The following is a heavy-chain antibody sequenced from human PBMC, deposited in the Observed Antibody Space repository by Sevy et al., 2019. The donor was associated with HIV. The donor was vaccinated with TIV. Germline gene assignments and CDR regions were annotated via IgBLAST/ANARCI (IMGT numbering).Heavy chain of an antibody. CDR3: ARANYDSSGYYFGWFDP. CDR1: GGTFSSYA. Sequence: ASVKVSCKASGGTFSSYAISWVRQAPGQGLEWMGGIIPILGTANYAQKFQGRVTITADESTSTAYMELSSRRSEDTAVYYCARANYDSSGYYFGWFDPWGQGTLVTVSS. J-gene: IGHJ5*02. D-gene: IGHD3-22*01. V-gene: IGHV1-69*13. CDR2: IIPILGTA.